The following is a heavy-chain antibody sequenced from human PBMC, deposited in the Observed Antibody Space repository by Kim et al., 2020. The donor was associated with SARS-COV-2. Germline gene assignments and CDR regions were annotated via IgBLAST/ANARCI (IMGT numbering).Heavy chain of an antibody. CDR3: ARESYYHYFDY. CDR2: INHSGST. CDR1: GGSFSGYY. D-gene: IGHD1-26*01. V-gene: IGHV4-34*01. Sequence: SETLSLTCAVYGGSFSGYYWSWIRQPPGKGLEWIGEINHSGSTNYNPSLKSRVTISVDTSKNQFSLKLSSVTAADTAVYYCARESYYHYFDYWGQGTLVT. J-gene: IGHJ4*02.